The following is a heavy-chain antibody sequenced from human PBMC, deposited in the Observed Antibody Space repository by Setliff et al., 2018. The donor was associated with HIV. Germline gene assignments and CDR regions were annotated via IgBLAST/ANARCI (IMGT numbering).Heavy chain of an antibody. CDR2: ISGSGGDT. Sequence: PGGSLRLSCASSGFTFSSYAMTWVRQAPGKGLECVAVISGSGGDTDYADSVKGRFVISREKSKSTLYLQMNSLRAEDTAVYYCAKKTAAYTSGSWLHYWGQGTLVTVSS. CDR1: GFTFSSYA. V-gene: IGHV3-23*01. D-gene: IGHD3-10*01. J-gene: IGHJ4*02. CDR3: AKKTAAYTSGSWLHY.